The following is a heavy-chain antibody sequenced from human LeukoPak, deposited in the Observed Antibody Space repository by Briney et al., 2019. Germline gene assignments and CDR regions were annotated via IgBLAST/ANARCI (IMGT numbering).Heavy chain of an antibody. J-gene: IGHJ3*02. V-gene: IGHV1-69*06. CDR2: IIPIFGTA. D-gene: IGHD4-23*01. Sequence: SVKVSCKASGGTFSSYAISWVRQAPGQGLEWMGGIIPIFGTANYAQKFQGRVTITADKSTSTAYMELSSLRSEDTAVYYCARDLRLATVVTPASPAFDIWGQGTMVTVSS. CDR3: ARDLRLATVVTPASPAFDI. CDR1: GGTFSSYA.